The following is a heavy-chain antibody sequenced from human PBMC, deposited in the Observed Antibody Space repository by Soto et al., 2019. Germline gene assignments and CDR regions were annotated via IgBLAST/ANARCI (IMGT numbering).Heavy chain of an antibody. J-gene: IGHJ4*02. Sequence: PGWSLRLSCAASGFTFSDHYMSWIRQAPGKGLEWIGYSSNSGSFTRYADSVKGRFSISRDNAKNSLYLQINSLRGDDTATYFCVRSGDNYNLLDYWGQGTSVTVSS. CDR3: VRSGDNYNLLDY. D-gene: IGHD1-1*01. V-gene: IGHV3-11*06. CDR1: GFTFSDHY. CDR2: SSNSGSFT.